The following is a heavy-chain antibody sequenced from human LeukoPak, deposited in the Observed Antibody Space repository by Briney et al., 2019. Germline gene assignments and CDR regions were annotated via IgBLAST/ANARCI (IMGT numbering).Heavy chain of an antibody. J-gene: IGHJ4*02. D-gene: IGHD3-22*01. V-gene: IGHV1-2*02. CDR2: INPNSGGT. CDR1: GYTFTGYY. CDR3: ARVRDSSGSQGFDY. Sequence: ASVKVSCKXSGYTFTGYYMHWVRQAPGQGLEWMGWINPNSGGTNYSQKFQGRVTMTRDTSITTAYMELSRLRSDDTAVYYCARVRDSSGSQGFDYWGQGTLVTVSS.